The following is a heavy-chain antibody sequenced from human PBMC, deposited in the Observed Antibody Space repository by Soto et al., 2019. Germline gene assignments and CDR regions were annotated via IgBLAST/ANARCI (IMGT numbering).Heavy chain of an antibody. CDR2: IYSGGST. V-gene: IGHV3-66*01. D-gene: IGHD3-10*01. CDR1: GFTVSTNY. CDR3: ARDRGFN. Sequence: PGESLKISCAASGFTVSTNYMSWVRQAPGKGLEWLSVIYSGGSTYYADSVKGRFTVSRDNSKNTLYLQMNSLRAEDTAVYYCARDRGFNWGQGTLVTVSS. J-gene: IGHJ4*02.